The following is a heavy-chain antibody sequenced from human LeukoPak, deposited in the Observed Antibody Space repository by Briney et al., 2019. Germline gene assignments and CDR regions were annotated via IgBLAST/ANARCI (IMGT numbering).Heavy chain of an antibody. CDR1: GGYFSGYY. D-gene: IGHD3-3*01. J-gene: IGHJ5*02. CDR2: INHSGST. CDR3: ARGGNSNFWSDLPNWFDP. Sequence: SQAGSLTCAGYGGYFSGYYWSWIRQPPGKGLEWIGEINHSGSTNYNPSLKSRATISVDTSRNQFSLKLNSVTAADTAVYYCARGGNSNFWSDLPNWFDPWGQGILVTVSS. V-gene: IGHV4-34*01.